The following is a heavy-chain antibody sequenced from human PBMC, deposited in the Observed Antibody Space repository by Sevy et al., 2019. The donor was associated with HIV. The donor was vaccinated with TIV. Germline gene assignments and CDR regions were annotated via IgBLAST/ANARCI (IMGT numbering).Heavy chain of an antibody. D-gene: IGHD6-19*01. J-gene: IGHJ4*02. CDR1: GGTFSSYG. Sequence: ASVKVSCKASGGTFSSYGISWVRQAPGQGLEWMEGIIPILGTVNYAQKFQGRVTITADESTKTAYMELSSLRSEDTVVYYCARGGGNGWYYFDYWGQETLVTVS. V-gene: IGHV1-69*13. CDR3: ARGGGNGWYYFDY. CDR2: IIPILGTV.